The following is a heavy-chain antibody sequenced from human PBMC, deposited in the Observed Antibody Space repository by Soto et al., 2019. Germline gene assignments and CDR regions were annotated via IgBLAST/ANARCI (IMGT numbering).Heavy chain of an antibody. J-gene: IGHJ4*02. Sequence: QVQLQESGPGLVKPSQTLSLTCTVSGGSVNSGLYYWNWIRQHPEKGLEWIGYVGYVYHSGSTYNPSLKSRVTMSVDASKNQFSLTLSSLTAADSAVYYCARSGDGFDSTTYIHFDSWGQGILVTVAS. CDR1: GGSVNSGLYY. CDR3: ARSGDGFDSTTYIHFDS. D-gene: IGHD2-2*01. CDR2: VYHSGST. V-gene: IGHV4-31*03.